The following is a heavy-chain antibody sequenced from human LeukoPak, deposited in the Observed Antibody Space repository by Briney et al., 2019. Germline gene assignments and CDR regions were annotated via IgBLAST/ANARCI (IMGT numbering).Heavy chain of an antibody. V-gene: IGHV4-4*07. CDR1: GGSISSYY. Sequence: SETLSLTCTVSGGSISSYYWSWIRQPAGKGLEWIGRIYTSGSTNYNPSLKSRVTMSVDTSKNQFSLKLSSVTAADTAVYYCARAPSPWYYYDSSGFLWGQGTLVTVSS. D-gene: IGHD3-22*01. J-gene: IGHJ4*02. CDR3: ARAPSPWYYYDSSGFL. CDR2: IYTSGST.